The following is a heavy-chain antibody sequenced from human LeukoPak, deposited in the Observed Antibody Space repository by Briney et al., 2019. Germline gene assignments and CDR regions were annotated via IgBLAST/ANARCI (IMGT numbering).Heavy chain of an antibody. CDR1: GFTFSSYA. CDR3: AKSTGEQLGEDDFDY. J-gene: IGHJ4*02. V-gene: IGHV3-23*01. D-gene: IGHD6-6*01. Sequence: GGSLRLSCAASGFTFSSYAMSWVRQAPGKGLEWVSAISGSGGSTYYADSVKGRFTISRDNSKNTLYLQMNSLRAEDTAVYYCAKSTGEQLGEDDFDYWGQGTLVTVSS. CDR2: ISGSGGST.